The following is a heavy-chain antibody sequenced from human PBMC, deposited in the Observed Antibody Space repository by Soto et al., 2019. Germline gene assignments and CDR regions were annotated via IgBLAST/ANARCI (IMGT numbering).Heavy chain of an antibody. CDR1: GGSFSGYY. CDR3: ARGSGRRYCSGGSCSRALNWFDP. D-gene: IGHD2-15*01. CDR2: INHSGST. Sequence: SETLSLTCAVYGGSFSGYYWSWIRQPPGKGLEWIGEINHSGSTNYNPSHKSRVTISVDTSKNQFSLKLSSVTAADTAVYYCARGSGRRYCSGGSCSRALNWFDPWGQGTLVTVSS. J-gene: IGHJ5*02. V-gene: IGHV4-34*01.